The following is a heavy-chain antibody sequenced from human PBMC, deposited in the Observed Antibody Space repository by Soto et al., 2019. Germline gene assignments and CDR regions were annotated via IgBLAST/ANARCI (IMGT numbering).Heavy chain of an antibody. CDR2: IFSNDEK. Sequence: QVTLKESGPVLVKPTETLTLTCTVSGFSLSNARMGVSWIRQPPGKALEWLAHIFSNDEKSYGTSLNSRLTIPKHTPKSQVVLTMTIMDPVDTATYYCAQQGETPANFDPWGQGTLVNVPS. CDR1: GFSLSNARMG. J-gene: IGHJ5*02. CDR3: AQQGETPANFDP. V-gene: IGHV2-26*01. D-gene: IGHD6-13*01.